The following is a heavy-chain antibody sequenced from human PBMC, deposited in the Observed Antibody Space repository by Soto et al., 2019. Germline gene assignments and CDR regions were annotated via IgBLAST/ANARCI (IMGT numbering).Heavy chain of an antibody. J-gene: IGHJ4*02. CDR2: IYYSGST. V-gene: IGHV4-31*03. Sequence: SETLSLTCTVSGGSISSGGYYWSWIRQHPGKGLEWIGYIYYSGSTYYNPSLKSRVTISVDTSKNQLSLKLSSVTAADTAVYYCARVHYDILTGYYTFDYWGQGTLVTVSS. CDR1: GGSISSGGYY. CDR3: ARVHYDILTGYYTFDY. D-gene: IGHD3-9*01.